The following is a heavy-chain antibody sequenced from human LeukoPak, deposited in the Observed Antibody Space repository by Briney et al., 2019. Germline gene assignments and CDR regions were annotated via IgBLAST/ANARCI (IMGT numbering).Heavy chain of an antibody. CDR1: GFTFSSYG. CDR2: IYSGGST. Sequence: PGGSLRLSCAASGFTFSSYGMSWVRQAPGKGLEWVSVIYSGGSTYYADSVKGRFTISRDISKNTLFLQMNALRAEDTAVYYCATHSGGYRGQGTLVTVSS. V-gene: IGHV3-66*01. J-gene: IGHJ4*02. CDR3: ATHSGGY. D-gene: IGHD3-16*01.